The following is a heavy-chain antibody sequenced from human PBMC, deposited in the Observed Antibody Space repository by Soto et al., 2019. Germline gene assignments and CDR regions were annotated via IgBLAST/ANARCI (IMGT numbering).Heavy chain of an antibody. CDR1: GFTFSSYA. D-gene: IGHD1-26*01. Sequence: EVQLLESGGGLVQPGGSLRLSCAASGFTFSSYAMSWVRQAPGKGLEWVSAISGSGGSTYYADSVKGRFTISRYNSKNSLYLQMNSLRAEDTVVYYCAKDRLDLPGSWFDPWGQGTLVTVSS. V-gene: IGHV3-23*01. CDR3: AKDRLDLPGSWFDP. CDR2: ISGSGGST. J-gene: IGHJ5*02.